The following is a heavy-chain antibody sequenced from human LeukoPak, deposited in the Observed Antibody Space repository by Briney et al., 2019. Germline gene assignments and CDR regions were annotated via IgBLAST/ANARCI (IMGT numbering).Heavy chain of an antibody. Sequence: GGSLRLSCAASGFTLRIYDMNWVRDAPGRGLECVSYISSRGSRIYYADSVKGRFTISRDNDMNSLYLQMNSLRPDATAVYYCGRDPGYGYSGALDIWGQGTMVTVSS. J-gene: IGHJ3*02. D-gene: IGHD5-18*01. CDR3: GRDPGYGYSGALDI. CDR1: GFTLRIYD. CDR2: ISSRGSRI. V-gene: IGHV3-48*01.